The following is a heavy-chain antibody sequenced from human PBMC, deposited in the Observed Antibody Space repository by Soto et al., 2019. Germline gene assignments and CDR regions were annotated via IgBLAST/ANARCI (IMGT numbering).Heavy chain of an antibody. CDR1: GYTFTSYG. CDR3: ARVGDIVVGVAATPYYGMDV. D-gene: IGHD2-15*01. V-gene: IGHV1-18*01. J-gene: IGHJ6*02. CDR2: ISAYKGNT. Sequence: AGLSVKVSCKASGYTFTSYGISWVRQAPGQGLEWMGWISAYKGNTNYAQKLQGRVTMTTDTSTSTAYMELRSLGSDDTAVYYCARVGDIVVGVAATPYYGMDVWGQGTTVTVSS.